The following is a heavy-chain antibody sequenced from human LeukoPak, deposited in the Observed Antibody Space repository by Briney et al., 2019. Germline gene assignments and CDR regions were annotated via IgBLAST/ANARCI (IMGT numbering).Heavy chain of an antibody. D-gene: IGHD4-23*01. CDR2: ISYDGSNK. CDR1: GFTFSGYA. J-gene: IGHJ4*02. CDR3: ASLNGNLFGY. V-gene: IGHV3-30-3*01. Sequence: PGGSLRLSCAASGFTFSGYAMHWVRQAPGKGLEWVAVISYDGSNKYYADSVKGRFTISRDNSKNTLYLQMNSLRAEDTAVYYCASLNGNLFGYWGQGTLVTVSS.